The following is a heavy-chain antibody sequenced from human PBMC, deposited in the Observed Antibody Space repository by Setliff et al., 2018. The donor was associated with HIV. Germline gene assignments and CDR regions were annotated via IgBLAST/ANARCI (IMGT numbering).Heavy chain of an antibody. CDR1: GFTFSSYA. J-gene: IGHJ4*02. V-gene: IGHV3-23*01. CDR3: ARDRVPLY. Sequence: PGRSLRLSCASSGFTFSSYAMSWVRQAPGKGLQWVSAISGSGATSYYADSVKGRFTTSRDNSKNTLYLQMNSLRAEDTAVYYCARDRVPLYWGQGMLVTVSS. CDR2: ISGSGATS. D-gene: IGHD3-10*01.